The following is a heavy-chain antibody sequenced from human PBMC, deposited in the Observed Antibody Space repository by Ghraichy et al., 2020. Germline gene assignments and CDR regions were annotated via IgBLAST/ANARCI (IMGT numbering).Heavy chain of an antibody. CDR3: ARGPYYDFWSGPMDV. Sequence: GGSPRLSCAASGFTFSSYSMNWVRQAPGKGLEWVSYISSSSSTIYYADSVKGRFTISRDNAKNSLYLQMNSLRDEDTAVYYCARGPYYDFWSGPMDVWGQGTTVTVSS. V-gene: IGHV3-48*02. CDR1: GFTFSSYS. CDR2: ISSSSSTI. D-gene: IGHD3-3*01. J-gene: IGHJ6*02.